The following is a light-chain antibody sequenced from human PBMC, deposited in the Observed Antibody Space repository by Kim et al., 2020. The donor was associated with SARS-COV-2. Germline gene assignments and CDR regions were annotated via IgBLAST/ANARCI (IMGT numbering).Light chain of an antibody. V-gene: IGKV3-11*01. CDR3: QQRSNWPLT. CDR2: DAA. CDR1: QSVSSY. Sequence: WSPGEIATLSCRASQSVSSYLAWYQQKPGQAPRLLIYDAANRATGIPARFSGSGSGTDFTLTISSLEPEDFAVYYCQQRSNWPLTFGGGTKVDIK. J-gene: IGKJ4*01.